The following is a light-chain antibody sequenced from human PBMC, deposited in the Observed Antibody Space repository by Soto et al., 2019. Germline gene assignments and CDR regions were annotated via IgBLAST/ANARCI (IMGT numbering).Light chain of an antibody. CDR2: DAF. Sequence: DIQMTQSPSSVSASVGDRVTITCRASRGISGYLAWYQQKPGKAPELLIYDAFTLQSGVPSRFSGSGSGTDFTLTISSLQSEDFATYYCQQVAGFPLTVGGGTKVEAK. J-gene: IGKJ4*01. V-gene: IGKV1-12*01. CDR1: RGISGY. CDR3: QQVAGFPLT.